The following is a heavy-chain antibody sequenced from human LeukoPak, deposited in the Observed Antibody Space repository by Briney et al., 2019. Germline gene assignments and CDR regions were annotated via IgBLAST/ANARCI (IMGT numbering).Heavy chain of an antibody. D-gene: IGHD3-22*01. CDR1: GFTFSSYW. CDR2: IKQDGSEK. J-gene: IGHJ6*02. V-gene: IGHV3-7*01. Sequence: GGPLRLSCAASGFTFSSYWMSWVRQAPGKGLEWVANIKQDGSEKYYVDSVKGRFTISRDNAKNSLYLQMNSLRAEDTAVYYCARNMRASYYYDSSGYYYHYYYGMDVWGQGTTVTVSS. CDR3: ARNMRASYYYDSSGYYYHYYYGMDV.